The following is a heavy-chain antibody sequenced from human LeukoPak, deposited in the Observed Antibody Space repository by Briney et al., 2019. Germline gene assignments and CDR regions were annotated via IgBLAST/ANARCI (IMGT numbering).Heavy chain of an antibody. J-gene: IGHJ4*02. CDR3: ARGGRDGYTLYPFDY. D-gene: IGHD5-24*01. V-gene: IGHV4-39*07. CDR1: GDSISSTTYY. CDR2: IYYSGNT. Sequence: SETLSLTCTVSGDSISSTTYYWGWIRQPPGKGLEWIGSIYYSGNTYYNPSLKSRVTISVDTSKNQLSLKLSSVTAADTAVYYCARGGRDGYTLYPFDYWGQGTLVTVSS.